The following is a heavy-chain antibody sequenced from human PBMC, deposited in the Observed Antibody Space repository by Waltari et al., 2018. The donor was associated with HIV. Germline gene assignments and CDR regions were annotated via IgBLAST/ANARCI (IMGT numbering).Heavy chain of an antibody. CDR3: ARASHYIEFSTFDGDYYFDL. J-gene: IGHJ4*02. CDR2: INSDGSTR. D-gene: IGHD3-9*01. CDR1: GVSVRNHW. V-gene: IGHV3-74*01. Sequence: VQLVESGGGSIKTGGSLRLSCAGSGVSVRNHWMDWVRQGPGKGLVWVARINSDGSTRNYADAVKGRFVISRDNSRNTVYLQLNSVKVEDTAVYFCARASHYIEFSTFDGDYYFDLWGRGTRVAVSS.